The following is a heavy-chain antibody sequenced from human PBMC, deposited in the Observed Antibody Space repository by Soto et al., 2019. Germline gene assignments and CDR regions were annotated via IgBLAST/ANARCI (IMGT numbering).Heavy chain of an antibody. CDR1: GFSLSASGVA. CDR3: AHTLYICGGNSCYTPPDY. D-gene: IGHD2-15*01. J-gene: IGHJ4*02. V-gene: IGHV2-5*02. Sequence: QITLKESGPTVVKPTQTLTLTCTFSGFSLSASGVAVGWIRQSPGKALEWLALIYWDDDKRYSPSLKSRLTITKDTSKNQVVLTMTNMDPEDTATYYCAHTLYICGGNSCYTPPDYWGQGTLVTVSS. CDR2: IYWDDDK.